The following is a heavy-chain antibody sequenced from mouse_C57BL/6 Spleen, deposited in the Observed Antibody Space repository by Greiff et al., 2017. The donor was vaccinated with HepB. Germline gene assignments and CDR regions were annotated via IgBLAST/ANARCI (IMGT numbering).Heavy chain of an antibody. CDR3: TRRGSSYGFAY. CDR2: IDPETGGT. J-gene: IGHJ3*01. CDR1: GYTFTDYE. Sequence: VKLQESGAELVRPGASVTLSCKASGYTFTDYEMHWVKQTPVHGLEWIGAIDPETGGTAYNQKFKGKAILTADKSSSTAYMELRSLTSEDSAVYYCTRRGSSYGFAYWGQGTLVTVSA. V-gene: IGHV1-15*01. D-gene: IGHD1-1*01.